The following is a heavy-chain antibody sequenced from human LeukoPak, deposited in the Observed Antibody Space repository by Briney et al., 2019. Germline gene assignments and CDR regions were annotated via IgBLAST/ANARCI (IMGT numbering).Heavy chain of an antibody. J-gene: IGHJ6*02. CDR2: IYSDGST. CDR3: ARGTPGADYYYGMDV. Sequence: GGSLRLSCAASGFTVSSNYVRWVRQAPGKGLEWVSVIYSDGSTYYADSVKGRFTISRDTSKNTLYLQMNSLRVEDTAVYFCARGTPGADYYYGMDVWGQGTTVTVSS. V-gene: IGHV3-53*01. D-gene: IGHD2-8*02. CDR1: GFTVSSNY.